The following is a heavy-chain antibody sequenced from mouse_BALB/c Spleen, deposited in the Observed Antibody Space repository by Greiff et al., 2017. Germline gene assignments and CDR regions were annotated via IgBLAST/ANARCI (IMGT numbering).Heavy chain of an antibody. CDR2: INPYYGST. CDR3: ARTGTARARGYFDY. D-gene: IGHD3-2*01. Sequence: EVQLQQTGPELVKPGASVKISCKASGYSFTDYIMLWVKQSHGKSLEWIGNINPYYGSTSYNLKFKGKATLTVDKSSSTAYMQLNSLTSEDSAVYYCARTGTARARGYFDYWGQGTTLTVSS. CDR1: GYSFTDYI. J-gene: IGHJ2*01. V-gene: IGHV1-39*01.